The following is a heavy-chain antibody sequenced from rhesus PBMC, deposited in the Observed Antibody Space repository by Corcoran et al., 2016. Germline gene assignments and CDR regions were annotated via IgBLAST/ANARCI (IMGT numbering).Heavy chain of an antibody. J-gene: IGHJ6*01. Sequence: EVQLVESGGGLVQPGGSLRLSCAASGLTFSSYGIHWVRQAPGKGLEWVAVISYDGSKKYYADSVKDRFTISRDNSKNMLYLQMNNLKLEDTAVYYCARDVGTYSNYVYYGLDSWGQGVVVTVSS. CDR1: GLTFSSYG. V-gene: IGHV3-54*02. CDR3: ARDVGTYSNYVYYGLDS. CDR2: ISYDGSKK. D-gene: IGHD4-23*01.